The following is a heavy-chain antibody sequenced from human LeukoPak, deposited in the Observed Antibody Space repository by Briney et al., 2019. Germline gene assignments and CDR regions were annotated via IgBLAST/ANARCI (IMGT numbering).Heavy chain of an antibody. CDR2: IRYDGSNK. Sequence: GGSLRLSCAASGFTFSSYGMHWVRQAPGKGLEWVAFIRYDGSNKYYADSVKGRFTISRDNSKNTLYLQMNSLRAEDTAVYYCAKQGRRGYSYGYYYHMDAWGKGTTVTIS. J-gene: IGHJ6*03. CDR1: GFTFSSYG. CDR3: AKQGRRGYSYGYYYHMDA. D-gene: IGHD5-18*01. V-gene: IGHV3-30*02.